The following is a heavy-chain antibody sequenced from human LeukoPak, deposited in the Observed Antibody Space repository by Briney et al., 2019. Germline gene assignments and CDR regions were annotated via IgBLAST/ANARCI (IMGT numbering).Heavy chain of an antibody. CDR3: ARTPDYIAAAGPGDY. J-gene: IGHJ4*02. D-gene: IGHD6-13*01. CDR1: GFTFSSYS. Sequence: GGSLRLSCAASGFTFSSYSMNWVRQAPGKGLEWVSSISSSSSYIYYADSVKGRFTISRDNAKNSLYLQMNSLRAVDTAVYYCARTPDYIAAAGPGDYWGQGTLVTVSS. CDR2: ISSSSSYI. V-gene: IGHV3-21*01.